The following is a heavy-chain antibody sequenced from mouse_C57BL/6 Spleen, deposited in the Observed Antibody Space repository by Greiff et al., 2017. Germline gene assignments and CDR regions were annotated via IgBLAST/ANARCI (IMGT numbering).Heavy chain of an antibody. D-gene: IGHD3-1*01. J-gene: IGHJ4*01. CDR2: INPSSGYT. CDR3: ARRPSDYAMDY. Sequence: VQLQQSGAELARPGASVKMSCKASGYTFTSYTMHWVKQRPGQGLEWIGYINPSSGYTKYNQKFKDKATWTADKSSSTAYMQLSSLTSEDSAVYYCARRPSDYAMDYWGQGTSDTVSS. CDR1: GYTFTSYT. V-gene: IGHV1-4*01.